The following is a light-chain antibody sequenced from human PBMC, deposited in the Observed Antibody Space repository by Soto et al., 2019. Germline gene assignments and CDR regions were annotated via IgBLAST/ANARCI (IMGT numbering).Light chain of an antibody. CDR2: DSS. Sequence: EIVLTQSPGTLSLSPGDRAALSCRTTQILNGGSLAWYQVKPGQAPRLLLYDSSIRAAGVPNRFSGSGSGTDFTLTISRLETEDFAVYYCQLYGSSPELTFCGGTKV. CDR3: QLYGSSPELT. J-gene: IGKJ4*01. V-gene: IGKV3-20*01. CDR1: QILNGGS.